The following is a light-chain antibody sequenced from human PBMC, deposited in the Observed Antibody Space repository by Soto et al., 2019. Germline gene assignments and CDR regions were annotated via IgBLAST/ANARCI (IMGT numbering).Light chain of an antibody. CDR3: SSYGGNNNLL. J-gene: IGLJ2*01. V-gene: IGLV2-8*01. CDR1: SGDVGGYDY. Sequence: QSVLTQPPSASGSPGQSVAISCTGTSGDVGGYDYVSWYQQHPGKAPKLMIYEVTKRPSGVPDRFSGSKSGNTASLTVSGLQAEDEADYYCSSYGGNNNLLFGGGTKLTVL. CDR2: EVT.